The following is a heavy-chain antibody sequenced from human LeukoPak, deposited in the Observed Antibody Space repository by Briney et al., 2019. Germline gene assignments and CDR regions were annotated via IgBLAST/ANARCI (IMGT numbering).Heavy chain of an antibody. V-gene: IGHV7-4-1*02. CDR1: GYTFTRDA. CDR2: INTNTRRP. D-gene: IGHD4-23*01. J-gene: IGHJ6*03. CDR3: AKEPGGNWKYYYYMDV. Sequence: GASVKVSCKASGYTFTRDAMNWVRQAPGQGFEWMGWINTNTRRPTYAQDFTGRLVFSLDTSVSTAYLQISSPKPEDTAVYYCAKEPGGNWKYYYYMDVWGEGTTVTVSS.